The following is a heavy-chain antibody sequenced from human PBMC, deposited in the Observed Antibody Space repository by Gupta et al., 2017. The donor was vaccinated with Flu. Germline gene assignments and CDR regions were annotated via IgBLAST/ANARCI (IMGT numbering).Heavy chain of an antibody. J-gene: IGHJ4*02. CDR2: IYYSGST. D-gene: IGHD6-13*01. CDR3: ARQRNPRIVAAGIAAY. V-gene: IGHV4-39*01. Sequence: YYWGWIRQPPGKGLEWIGSIYYSGSTYYNPSLKSRVTISVDTSKKQFSLKLTSVTAADTAVYYCARQRNPRIVAAGIAAYWGQGTLVTVSS. CDR1: YY.